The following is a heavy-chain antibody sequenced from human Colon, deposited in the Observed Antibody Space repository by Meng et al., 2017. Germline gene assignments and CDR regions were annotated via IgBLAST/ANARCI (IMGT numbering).Heavy chain of an antibody. J-gene: IGHJ4*02. Sequence: GESLKISCAASGSGFTFSNYNMNWVRQAPGKGREWVSSISSSSSFIYYADSVKGRFTISRDNAKNSLFLQMDSLRAEDTAVYYCAKDTGGIDYWGQGTLVTVSS. CDR3: AKDTGGIDY. D-gene: IGHD2-15*01. CDR1: GSGFTFSNYN. V-gene: IGHV3-21*01. CDR2: ISSSSSFI.